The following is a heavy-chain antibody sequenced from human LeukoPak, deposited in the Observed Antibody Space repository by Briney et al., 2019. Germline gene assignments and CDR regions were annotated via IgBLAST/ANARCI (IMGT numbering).Heavy chain of an antibody. V-gene: IGHV4-4*07. J-gene: IGHJ3*02. CDR2: IYTSGST. Sequence: SETLSLTCTVSGGSISTYYWSWIRQSAEKGLEWIGRIYTSGSTNYNPSLKSRVTISVDASKNQFSLQLSSVTAADTAVYYCTRQNDGVFIAFGIWGQGTMVTVSS. D-gene: IGHD3-3*01. CDR3: TRQNDGVFIAFGI. CDR1: GGSISTYY.